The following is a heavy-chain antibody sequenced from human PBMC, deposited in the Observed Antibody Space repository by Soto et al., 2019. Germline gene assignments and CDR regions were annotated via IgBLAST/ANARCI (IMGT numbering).Heavy chain of an antibody. CDR2: INAGNGNT. J-gene: IGHJ5*02. Sequence: ASVKVSCKASGYTFTSYAMHWVRQAPGQRLEWMGWINAGNGNTKYSQKFQGRVTITRDTSASTAYMELNSLRAEDTAVYYCAKSIAVAPGWLDPWGQGTVVTVSS. V-gene: IGHV1-3*01. CDR1: GYTFTSYA. D-gene: IGHD6-19*01. CDR3: AKSIAVAPGWLDP.